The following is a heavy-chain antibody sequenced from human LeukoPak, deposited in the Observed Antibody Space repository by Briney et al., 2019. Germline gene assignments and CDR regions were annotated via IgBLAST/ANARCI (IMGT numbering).Heavy chain of an antibody. Sequence: PGGSLRLSCAPSRFTFSSYGMSWVRQAPGKGLEWVSAISGSGGSTFYEDSVKGRFTMSRDNSKNTLYLQMNSLRAEDTAVYYCAKVYSAGWYPGYFDYWGEGTLVTVSS. CDR3: AKVYSAGWYPGYFDY. V-gene: IGHV3-23*01. CDR2: ISGSGGST. CDR1: RFTFSSYG. D-gene: IGHD6-19*01. J-gene: IGHJ4*02.